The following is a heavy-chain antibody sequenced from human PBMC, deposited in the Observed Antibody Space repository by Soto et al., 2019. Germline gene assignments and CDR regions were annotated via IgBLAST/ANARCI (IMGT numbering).Heavy chain of an antibody. CDR3: AKATYSGSYFSDY. D-gene: IGHD1-26*01. Sequence: QVQLVESGGGVVQPGRSLRLSCAASGFSFSSYGLHWVRQAPGKGLEWVAAISYDGSNEYYADSVKGQFTISRDNSKNTLYLQMNSLRAEDTAVYYCAKATYSGSYFSDYWGQGTLVTVSS. V-gene: IGHV3-30*18. CDR1: GFSFSSYG. J-gene: IGHJ4*02. CDR2: ISYDGSNE.